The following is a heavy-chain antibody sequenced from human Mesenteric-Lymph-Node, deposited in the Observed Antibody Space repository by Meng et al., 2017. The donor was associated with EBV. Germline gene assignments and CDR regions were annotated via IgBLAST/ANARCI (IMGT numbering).Heavy chain of an antibody. V-gene: IGHV4-4*02. Sequence: GRLQETGPGLLKPSGTLPLTCAVSGGAISTSNWWSWVRQPPGKGLEWIGEIYHRGSTNYNPSLTSRVTISVDESKNEFSLSLTSVTAADTAVYYCARVKPSIWFGELFYYFDYWGPGILVTVSS. CDR1: GGAISTSNW. D-gene: IGHD3-10*01. J-gene: IGHJ4*02. CDR3: ARVKPSIWFGELFYYFDY. CDR2: IYHRGST.